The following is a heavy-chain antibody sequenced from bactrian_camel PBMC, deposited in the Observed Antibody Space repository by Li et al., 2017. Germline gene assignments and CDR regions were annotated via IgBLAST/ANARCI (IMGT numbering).Heavy chain of an antibody. D-gene: IGHD2*01. J-gene: IGHJ4*01. Sequence: HVQLVESGGGSVQAGGSLRLSCAAETSIRTFNLYAMGWFRQAPGKEREGIATIDSDGGTSYATAVKGRFTISKDSAKNTLHLQMNNLRPEDTAMYYCAAQKGGGAYCSGGFWLGLNYWGQGTQVTVS. CDR1: IRTFNLYA. CDR3: AAQKGGGAYCSGGFWLGLNY. V-gene: IGHV3S53*01. CDR2: IDSDGGT.